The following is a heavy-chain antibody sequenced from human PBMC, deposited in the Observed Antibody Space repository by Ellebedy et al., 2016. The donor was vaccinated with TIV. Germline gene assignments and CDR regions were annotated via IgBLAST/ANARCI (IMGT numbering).Heavy chain of an antibody. CDR1: GYTFTSNY. CDR3: AREAGNYAHFDY. V-gene: IGHV1-46*01. CDR2: INPSSGST. D-gene: IGHD1-7*01. Sequence: ASVKVSCXASGYTFTSNYLHWVRQAPGQGLEWMGIINPSSGSTRYAQGTRYAQKFQGRVTMTRDTSTSTVYMQLSSLTSEDTAVYYCAREAGNYAHFDYWGQGTLVIVSS. J-gene: IGHJ4*02.